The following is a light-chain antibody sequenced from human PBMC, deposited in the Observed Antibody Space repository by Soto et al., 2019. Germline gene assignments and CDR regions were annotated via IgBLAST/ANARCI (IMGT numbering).Light chain of an antibody. V-gene: IGLV2-14*01. CDR1: NSDIGTYIY. Sequence: QSALTQPASVSGSPGQSITISCTGTNSDIGTYIYVSWYQQHPGKAPKLLNYDVSKRPSGVSNRFSGSKSGNTASLTISGLQAEDEADYYCSSYTASRTKFGGGTKVTVL. CDR2: DVS. J-gene: IGLJ2*01. CDR3: SSYTASRTK.